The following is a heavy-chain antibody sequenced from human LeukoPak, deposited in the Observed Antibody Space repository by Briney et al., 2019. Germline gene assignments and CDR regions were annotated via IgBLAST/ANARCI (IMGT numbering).Heavy chain of an antibody. CDR2: ISYDGSNK. V-gene: IGHV3-30-3*01. D-gene: IGHD2-15*01. CDR3: ARVRCSGGSCSMGAFDI. CDR1: GFTFNNYA. Sequence: VRSLRLSCAASGFTFNNYAIHWVRQAPGKGLEWVAVISYDGSNKFYADSVKGRFTISRDSSKNTLFLQMNSLRPEDTAVYYCARVRCSGGSCSMGAFDIWGQGTMVTVSS. J-gene: IGHJ3*02.